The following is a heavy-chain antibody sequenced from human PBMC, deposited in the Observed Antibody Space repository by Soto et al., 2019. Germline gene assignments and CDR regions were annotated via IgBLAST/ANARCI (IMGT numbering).Heavy chain of an antibody. V-gene: IGHV1-3*01. CDR2: INAANGDT. J-gene: IGHJ5*02. CDR1: GYTFTSYG. Sequence: QVQLVQSGTEVKKPGASVKVSCKASGYTFTSYGIHWVRQAPGQRLEWMGWINAANGDTKYSPKFKGRVTITRDTSASTAYMELSSLRSEDTAVYYCVRRHVSATGIDWFDPWGQGTWSPSPQ. D-gene: IGHD6-13*01. CDR3: VRRHVSATGIDWFDP.